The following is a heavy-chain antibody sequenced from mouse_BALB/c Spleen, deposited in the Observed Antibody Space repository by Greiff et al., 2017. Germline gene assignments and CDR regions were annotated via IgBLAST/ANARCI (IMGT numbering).Heavy chain of an antibody. J-gene: IGHJ2*01. V-gene: IGHV1-7*01. D-gene: IGHD1-1*01. CDR3: AYYYGTLYYFDY. CDR1: GYTFTSYW. CDR2: INPSTGYT. Sequence: QVQLQQSGAELAKPGASVKMSCKASGYTFTSYWMHWVKQRPGQGLEWIGYINPSTGYTEYNQKFKDKATLTADKSSSTAYMQLSSLTSGDSAVYYCAYYYGTLYYFDYWGQGTTLTVSS.